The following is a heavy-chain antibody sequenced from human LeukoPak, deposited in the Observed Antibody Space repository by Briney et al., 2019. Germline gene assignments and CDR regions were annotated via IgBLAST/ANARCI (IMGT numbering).Heavy chain of an antibody. CDR1: GFAFSSYA. D-gene: IGHD6-19*01. CDR2: ISWNSGSV. V-gene: IGHV3-9*03. CDR3: AKGKGYSSALNEADAFDI. Sequence: PGGSLRLSCAASGFAFSSYAMSWVRQAPGKGLEWVSGISWNSGSVGYADSVKGRFTISRDNAKISLYLQMNSLRVEDVALYYCAKGKGYSSALNEADAFDIWGQGTMVTVSS. J-gene: IGHJ3*02.